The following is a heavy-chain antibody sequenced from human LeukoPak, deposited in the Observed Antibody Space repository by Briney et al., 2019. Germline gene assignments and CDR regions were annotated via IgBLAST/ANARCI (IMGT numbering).Heavy chain of an antibody. CDR1: GYTFTGYY. V-gene: IGHV1-18*04. J-gene: IGHJ4*02. CDR2: ISAYTGNT. Sequence: ASVKVSCKASGYTFTGYYMHWVRQAPGRGREWMGCISAYTGNTNFAQTLQGRLTMPTDTSTSTAYMELRSLRSDDTAVYYCARVGYGDYSFEYWGQGTLVTVSS. D-gene: IGHD4-17*01. CDR3: ARVGYGDYSFEY.